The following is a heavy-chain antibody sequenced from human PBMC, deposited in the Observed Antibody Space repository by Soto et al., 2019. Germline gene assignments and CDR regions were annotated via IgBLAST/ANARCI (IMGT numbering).Heavy chain of an antibody. CDR3: ARLEDGYNYNYFDY. Sequence: GGSLRLSCAASGFTFSSYAMSWVRQAPGKGLEWVSAISGSGVSTYYADSVKGRFTISRDNSKNALYLQMNSLRAEDTAVYYCARLEDGYNYNYFDYWGQGTLVTVSS. CDR1: GFTFSSYA. CDR2: ISGSGVST. D-gene: IGHD5-12*01. V-gene: IGHV3-23*01. J-gene: IGHJ4*02.